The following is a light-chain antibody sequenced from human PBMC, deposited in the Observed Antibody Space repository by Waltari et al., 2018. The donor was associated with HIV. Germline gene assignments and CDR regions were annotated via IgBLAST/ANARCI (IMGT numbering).Light chain of an antibody. CDR1: QSVSSK. J-gene: IGKJ5*01. Sequence: EIGMLQSPATLSVSPGERATLSCRASQSVSSKLAWYQQKPGQAPRLLIYGASTRSTGIPGRFSGSESWTEFILTISSLQSEDCAVYYCQQYYKWPLTFGQGTRLEIK. CDR2: GAS. CDR3: QQYYKWPLT. V-gene: IGKV3D-15*01.